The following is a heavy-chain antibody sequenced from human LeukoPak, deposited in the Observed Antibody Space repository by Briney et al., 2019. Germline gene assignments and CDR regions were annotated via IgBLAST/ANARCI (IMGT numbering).Heavy chain of an antibody. D-gene: IGHD3-3*01. Sequence: SETLSLTCAVSGYSISSGYYWGWIRQPPGKGLEWIGSIYHSGSTYYNPSLKGRVTISVDTSKNQFSLKLSSVTAADTAVYYCARHEIGRYYDFWSGYYLYYFDYWGQGTLVTVSS. CDR1: GYSISSGYY. CDR3: ARHEIGRYYDFWSGYYLYYFDY. CDR2: IYHSGST. V-gene: IGHV4-38-2*01. J-gene: IGHJ4*02.